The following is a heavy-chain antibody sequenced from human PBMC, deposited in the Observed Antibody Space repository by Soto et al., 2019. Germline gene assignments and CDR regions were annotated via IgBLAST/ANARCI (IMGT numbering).Heavy chain of an antibody. D-gene: IGHD3-16*01. Sequence: ASVKVSCKASGNTFTGYYIYWVRQAPGQGLEWMGWINPNTGGTNSAQNFQGRVTMTRDTSISTAYMELSSLRSDDTAVYYCAKEHASSDYRLYYYYGMDVWGQGTTVTV. CDR1: GNTFTGYY. V-gene: IGHV1-2*02. J-gene: IGHJ6*02. CDR2: INPNTGGT. CDR3: AKEHASSDYRLYYYYGMDV.